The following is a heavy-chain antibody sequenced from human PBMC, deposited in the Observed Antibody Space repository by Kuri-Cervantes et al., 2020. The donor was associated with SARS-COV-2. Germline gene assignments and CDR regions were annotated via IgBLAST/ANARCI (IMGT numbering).Heavy chain of an antibody. CDR2: IWYDGSNK. Sequence: GGSLRLSCAASGFTFSSYGTHWVRQAPGKGLEWVAVIWYDGSNKYYADSVKGRFTISRDNSKTTLYLQMNSLRAEDTAVYYCARGVGYGDYTFDYWGQGTLVTVSS. V-gene: IGHV3-33*01. D-gene: IGHD4-17*01. CDR3: ARGVGYGDYTFDY. J-gene: IGHJ4*02. CDR1: GFTFSSYG.